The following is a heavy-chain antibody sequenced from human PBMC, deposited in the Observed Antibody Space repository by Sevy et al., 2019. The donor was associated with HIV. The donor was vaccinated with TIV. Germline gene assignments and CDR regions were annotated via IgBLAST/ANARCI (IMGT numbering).Heavy chain of an antibody. Sequence: GGSLRLSCVASGFTLSSYGMHWVRQAPGKGLEWVAVIRYDGSNKYYADSVKGRFTISRDNSKNTLYLQMNSLRAEDTAVYYCVRDRLGITISAEWGGGMDVWGQGTTVTVSS. J-gene: IGHJ6*02. CDR1: GFTLSSYG. CDR3: VRDRLGITISAEWGGGMDV. V-gene: IGHV3-33*01. CDR2: IRYDGSNK. D-gene: IGHD3-3*01.